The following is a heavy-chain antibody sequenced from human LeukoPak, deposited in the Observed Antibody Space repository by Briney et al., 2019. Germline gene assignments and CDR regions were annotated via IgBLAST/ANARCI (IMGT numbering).Heavy chain of an antibody. J-gene: IGHJ4*02. V-gene: IGHV5-51*01. CDR2: IYPGDSDT. CDR3: ARRSGYSSSWYFDY. Sequence: RGESLKISCKGSGYSFINYWIGWVRQMPGKGLEWMGIIYPGDSDTRYSPSFQGQVTISADKSISTAYLQWSSLKASDTAMYYCARRSGYSSSWYFDYWGQGTLVTVSS. CDR1: GYSFINYW. D-gene: IGHD6-13*01.